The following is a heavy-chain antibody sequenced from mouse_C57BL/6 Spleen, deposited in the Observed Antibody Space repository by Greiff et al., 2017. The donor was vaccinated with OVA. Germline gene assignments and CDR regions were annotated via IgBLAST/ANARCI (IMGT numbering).Heavy chain of an antibody. CDR2: INPNNGGT. Sequence: EVQLQHSGPELVKPGASVKITCKASGYTFTDYNMDWVKQSHGKSLEWIGDINPNNGGTIYNQKFKGKATMTVDKSSSTAYMELRSLASEDTAVYYYTRGTDCYYVANAMDYWGQGTTVTVSS. J-gene: IGHJ4*01. V-gene: IGHV1-18*01. D-gene: IGHD2-3*01. CDR1: GYTFTDYN. CDR3: TRGTDCYYVANAMDY.